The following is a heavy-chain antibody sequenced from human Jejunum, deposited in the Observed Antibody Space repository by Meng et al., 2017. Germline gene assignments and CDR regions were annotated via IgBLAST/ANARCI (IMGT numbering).Heavy chain of an antibody. V-gene: IGHV3-11*04. D-gene: IGHD1-26*01. Sequence: GESLKISCAASGFTFGDSYMGWVRQAPGKGLEWVASISGFDSTIHYADSVKGRFTVSRDNARDSLYLQMNDLRGDDTAVYYCARDRRGILGASWRWNYCFDYWGQGALVTVSS. J-gene: IGHJ4*02. CDR2: ISGFDSTI. CDR1: GFTFGDSY. CDR3: ARDRRGILGASWRWNYCFDY.